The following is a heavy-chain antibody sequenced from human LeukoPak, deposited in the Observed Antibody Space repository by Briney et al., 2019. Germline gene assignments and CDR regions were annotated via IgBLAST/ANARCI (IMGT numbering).Heavy chain of an antibody. CDR2: IYYSGST. CDR1: GGSISSYY. J-gene: IGHJ4*02. D-gene: IGHD6-13*01. V-gene: IGHV4-59*08. Sequence: PSETLSLTCTVSGGSISSYYWSWIRQPPGKGLEWIGYIYYSGSTNYNPSLKSRVTMSVDTSKNQFSLKLSSVTAADTAVYYCARRDSSSWSSFDYWGQRTLVTVSS. CDR3: ARRDSSSWSSFDY.